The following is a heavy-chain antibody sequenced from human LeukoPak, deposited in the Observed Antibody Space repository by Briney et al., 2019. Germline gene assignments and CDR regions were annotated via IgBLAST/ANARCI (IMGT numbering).Heavy chain of an antibody. J-gene: IGHJ4*02. V-gene: IGHV4-34*01. CDR3: ARLITFGGVIIRAYYFDH. CDR1: GGFFRGYY. D-gene: IGHD3-16*01. CDR2: FNHSGST. Sequence: SDPLSLTCAVYGGFFRGYYWSWIRQPPEEGREWIGEFNHSGSTNYNPSLKSRITISVDTSKNQFSLKLSSVTAADTAVYYCARLITFGGVIIRAYYFDHWGQGTLVTVSS.